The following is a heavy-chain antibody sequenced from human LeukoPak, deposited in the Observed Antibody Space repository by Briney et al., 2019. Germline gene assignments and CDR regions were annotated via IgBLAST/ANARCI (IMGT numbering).Heavy chain of an antibody. CDR1: GFTFSSYS. Sequence: PGGSLRLSCAASGFTFSSYSMNWVRQAPGKGLEWVSYISSSSSTIYYADSVKGRFTISRDNAKNSLYLQMNSLRAEDTAVYYCARHCSSTSCSRYYYMDVWGKGTTVTVSS. J-gene: IGHJ6*03. V-gene: IGHV3-48*04. CDR2: ISSSSSTI. CDR3: ARHCSSTSCSRYYYMDV. D-gene: IGHD2-2*01.